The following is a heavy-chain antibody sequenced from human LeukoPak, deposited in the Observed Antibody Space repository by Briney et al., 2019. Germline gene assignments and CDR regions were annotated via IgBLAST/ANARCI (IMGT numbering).Heavy chain of an antibody. D-gene: IGHD4/OR15-4a*01. J-gene: IGHJ4*02. V-gene: IGHV3-49*03. CDR3: AIDEPNYAPYDFDY. Sequence: GGSLRLSCTASGFTFGDYAMSWFRQAPGKGLEWVGFIRSKAYSGTTDYAAPVKGRFTISRDDSNNMVYLQMNSLKIEDTAVYYCAIDEPNYAPYDFDYWGQGTLVTVSS. CDR1: GFTFGDYA. CDR2: IRSKAYSGTT.